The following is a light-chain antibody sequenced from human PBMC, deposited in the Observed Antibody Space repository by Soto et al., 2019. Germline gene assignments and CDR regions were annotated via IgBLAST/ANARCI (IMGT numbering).Light chain of an antibody. J-gene: IGKJ5*01. CDR2: GAS. CDR3: QQRTNWPIT. V-gene: IGKV3-11*01. Sequence: EKVMTQSPATLSVSPGDRATLSCRAGQPLNNNVAWYQHKPGQAPRLLIHGASSRATGIPDRFGGNGSGTDFTLTISSLEPEDFAVYYCQQRTNWPITFGQGTRLEIK. CDR1: QPLNNN.